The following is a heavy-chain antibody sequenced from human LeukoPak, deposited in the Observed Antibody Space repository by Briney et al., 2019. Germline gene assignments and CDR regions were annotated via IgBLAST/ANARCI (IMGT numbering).Heavy chain of an antibody. D-gene: IGHD2-2*01. CDR2: ISSSSSHI. CDR3: ARGEVHFDC. V-gene: IGHV3-21*01. J-gene: IGHJ4*02. CDR1: GFTFSSYS. Sequence: GSLRLSCAASGFTFSSYSMNWVRQAPGKGLEWVSSISSSSSHIYSEDSVKGRFTISRNNAKNSLYLQMNSLRAEDTAVYYCARGEVHFDCWAPENLLTVSS.